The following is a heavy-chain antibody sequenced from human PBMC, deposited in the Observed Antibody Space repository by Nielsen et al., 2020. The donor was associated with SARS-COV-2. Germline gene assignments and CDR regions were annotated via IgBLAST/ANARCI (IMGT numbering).Heavy chain of an antibody. V-gene: IGHV3-7*03. Sequence: GESLKISCAASGFTFSDFWMNWVRQAPGKGLEWVANIKQDGSEKYYADSLKGRFTISRDNAKNSLFLQMNSLRAEDTAVYYCANQFANGFLDYWGQGTLVTVSS. D-gene: IGHD4/OR15-4a*01. CDR3: ANQFANGFLDY. J-gene: IGHJ4*02. CDR2: IKQDGSEK. CDR1: GFTFSDFW.